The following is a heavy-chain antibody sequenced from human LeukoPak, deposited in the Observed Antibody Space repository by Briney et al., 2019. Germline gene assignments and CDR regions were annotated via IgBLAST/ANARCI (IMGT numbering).Heavy chain of an antibody. Sequence: GGSLRLSCAASGFTFSRIAMTWVRQAPGKGLEWVSTIRSNGDTAYNADSVRGRFPISRDNSKSALFLQMNSLRVEDTAIYYCAKGQERDDGVFDSWGQGTLVTVFS. CDR1: GFTFSRIA. CDR3: AKGQERDDGVFDS. J-gene: IGHJ4*02. D-gene: IGHD1-1*01. CDR2: IRSNGDTA. V-gene: IGHV3-23*01.